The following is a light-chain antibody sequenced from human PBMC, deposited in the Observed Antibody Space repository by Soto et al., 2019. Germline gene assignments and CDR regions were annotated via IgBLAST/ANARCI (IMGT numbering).Light chain of an antibody. Sequence: DIKMTQSPSSLSASVGDRVTISCKASQDIGNALNWYQQKPGKAPELLIYDASNLETGVQSRFSGSGTGTDFPLTISSLQPEDIATYYCQHYNNPPPTFGPGTNVDIK. CDR2: DAS. CDR1: QDIGNA. J-gene: IGKJ3*01. V-gene: IGKV1-33*01. CDR3: QHYNNPPPT.